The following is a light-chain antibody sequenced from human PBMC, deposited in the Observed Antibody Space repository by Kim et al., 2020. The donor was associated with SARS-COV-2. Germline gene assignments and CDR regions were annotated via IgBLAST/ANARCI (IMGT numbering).Light chain of an antibody. Sequence: SWSPGERATLTGRDSKTGNSDIAWYEHKPGQAPRLLIYDISKRATGSPARFSGSVTGTDFTLTISSLETEDSAVYYCQQRDTRPYTFGQGTKLEI. CDR1: KTGNSD. J-gene: IGKJ2*01. V-gene: IGKV3D-11*02. CDR2: DIS. CDR3: QQRDTRPYT.